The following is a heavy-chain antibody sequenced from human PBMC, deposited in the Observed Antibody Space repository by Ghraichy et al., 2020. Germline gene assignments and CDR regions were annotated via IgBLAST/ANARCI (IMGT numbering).Heavy chain of an antibody. Sequence: GGSLRLSCAASGFTFSSYSMNWVRQAPGKGLEWVSSISSSGRYIYYSDSLQGRFTVSRDNAKSSVSLQMNVLRAEDTAVYYCARDLAKDQSLYDYWGQGILVTVSS. J-gene: IGHJ4*02. D-gene: IGHD2-2*01. CDR2: ISSSGRYI. CDR3: ARDLAKDQSLYDY. V-gene: IGHV3-21*01. CDR1: GFTFSSYS.